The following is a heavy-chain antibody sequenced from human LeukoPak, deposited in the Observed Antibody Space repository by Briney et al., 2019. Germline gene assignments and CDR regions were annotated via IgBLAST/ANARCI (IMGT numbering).Heavy chain of an antibody. CDR1: GGSFSDFC. V-gene: IGHV4-34*01. CDR2: VDHTGGT. CDR3: ARGKYYCSGDSCSPPFDY. J-gene: IGHJ4*02. D-gene: IGHD2-15*01. Sequence: PSETLSLTCAVFGGSFSDFCWSWIRQTPGKGLEWIGEVDHTGGTKYNSSLKSRVTISVDTSKNQFSLKLSSVTAADTAVYYCARGKYYCSGDSCSPPFDYWGRGALVTVSS.